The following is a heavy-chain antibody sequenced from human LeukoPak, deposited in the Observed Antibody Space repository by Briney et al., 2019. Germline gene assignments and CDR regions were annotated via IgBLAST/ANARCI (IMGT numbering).Heavy chain of an antibody. V-gene: IGHV4-34*01. CDR3: ARAGSSSGHDYWYFDL. J-gene: IGHJ2*01. D-gene: IGHD6-6*01. Sequence: SETLSLTCAVYGGSFSGYYWSWIRQPPGKGLEWIGEINHSGSTNYNPSLKSRVTISVDRSKNQFSLKLSSVTAADTAVYYCARAGSSSGHDYWYFDLWGRGTLVTVSS. CDR2: INHSGST. CDR1: GGSFSGYY.